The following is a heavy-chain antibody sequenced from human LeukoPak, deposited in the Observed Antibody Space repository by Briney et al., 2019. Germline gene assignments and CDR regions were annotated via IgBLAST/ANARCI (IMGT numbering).Heavy chain of an antibody. CDR2: ISAYNGNT. CDR3: ARGSSLRYFDWLFPGYYFDY. J-gene: IGHJ4*02. CDR1: GYTFTSYG. D-gene: IGHD3-9*01. V-gene: IGHV1-18*01. Sequence: ASVKVSCKASGYTFTSYGISWVRQAPGQGLEWMGWISAYNGNTNYAQKLQGRVTMTTDTSTSTAYMELRSLRSDDTAVYYCARGSSLRYFDWLFPGYYFDYWGQGTLVTVSS.